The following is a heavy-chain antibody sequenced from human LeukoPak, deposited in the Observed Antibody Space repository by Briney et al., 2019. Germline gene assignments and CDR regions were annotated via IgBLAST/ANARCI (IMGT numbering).Heavy chain of an antibody. V-gene: IGHV4-38-2*02. Sequence: SETLSLTCTVSGYSISTGYYWGWIRQPPGKGLEWIGSSYHSGSTYYNSSLKSRVTISVDRSKNQFSLKLSSVTAADTAVYYCARVNDSSGYLNYFDYWGQGTLVTVSS. J-gene: IGHJ4*02. CDR1: GYSISTGYY. CDR2: SYHSGST. D-gene: IGHD3-22*01. CDR3: ARVNDSSGYLNYFDY.